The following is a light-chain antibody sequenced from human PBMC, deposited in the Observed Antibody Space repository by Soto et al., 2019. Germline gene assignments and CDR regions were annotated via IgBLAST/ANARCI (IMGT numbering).Light chain of an antibody. CDR1: QSVSSTY. J-gene: IGKJ5*01. V-gene: IGKV3D-7*01. CDR2: GTS. Sequence: PGERATLSCRASQSVSSTYLAWYQQQPGQAPRLLMSGTSNRATGTPDRFSGSGSGTDFTLTISRLEPEDFTVYYCLQDYHLPITFGQGTRLEIK. CDR3: LQDYHLPIT.